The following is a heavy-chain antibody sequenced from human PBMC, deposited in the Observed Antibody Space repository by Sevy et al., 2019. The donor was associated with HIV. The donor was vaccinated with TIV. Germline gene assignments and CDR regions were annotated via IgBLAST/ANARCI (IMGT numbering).Heavy chain of an antibody. CDR3: TRGLATADTPEYYFDY. D-gene: IGHD5-12*01. V-gene: IGHV3-49*03. CDR1: GFTFDDYA. J-gene: IGHJ4*02. Sequence: GRSLRLSCTTSGFTFDDYAMSWFRQAPGKGLEWVAFITRNSYEAYGGATDYGASVKGRFIISRDDSKSIAYLQMNSLKTEDTGVYYCTRGLATADTPEYYFDYWGQGTLVTVSS. CDR2: ITRNSYEAYGGAT.